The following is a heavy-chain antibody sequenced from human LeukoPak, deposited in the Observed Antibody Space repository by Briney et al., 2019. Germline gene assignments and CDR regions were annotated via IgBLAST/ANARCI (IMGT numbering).Heavy chain of an antibody. D-gene: IGHD6-13*01. V-gene: IGHV3-53*01. Sequence: QPGGSLRLSCAASGFTFSSYEMNWVRQAPGKGLEWVSVIYSGGSTYYADSVKGRFTISRDNSKNTLYLQMNSLRAEDTAVYYCARDASSIAAAGGDYWGQGTLVTVSS. CDR2: IYSGGST. CDR3: ARDASSIAAAGGDY. CDR1: GFTFSSYE. J-gene: IGHJ4*02.